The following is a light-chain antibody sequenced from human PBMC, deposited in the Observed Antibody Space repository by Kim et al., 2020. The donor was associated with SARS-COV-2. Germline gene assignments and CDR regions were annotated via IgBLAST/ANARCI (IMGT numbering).Light chain of an antibody. V-gene: IGLV6-57*03. CDR3: QSYDSSNYV. CDR2: EDN. J-gene: IGLJ1*01. Sequence: GKTVTISCTRSSGSIASNDVQWYQQRPGSAPTTVIYEDNQRPSGVPDRLSGSIDSSSNSASLTISGLKTEDEADYYCQSYDSSNYVFGTGTKVTVL. CDR1: SGSIASND.